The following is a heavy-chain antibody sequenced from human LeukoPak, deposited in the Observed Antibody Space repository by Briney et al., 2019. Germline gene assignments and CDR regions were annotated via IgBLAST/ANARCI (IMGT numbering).Heavy chain of an antibody. J-gene: IGHJ3*02. Sequence: PSETLSLACTVSGYSISSGYYWGWIRQPPGKGLEWIGSIYHSGSTYYNPSLKSRVTISVDTSKNQFSLKLSSVTAADTAVYYCARGRGHDWGAFDIWGQGTMVTVSS. CDR1: GYSISSGYY. CDR3: ARGRGHDWGAFDI. D-gene: IGHD7-27*01. V-gene: IGHV4-38-2*02. CDR2: IYHSGST.